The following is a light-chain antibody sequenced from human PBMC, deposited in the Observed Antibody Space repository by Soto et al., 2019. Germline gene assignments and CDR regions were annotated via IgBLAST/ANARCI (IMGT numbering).Light chain of an antibody. CDR3: AAWDDSLNGHGV. J-gene: IGLJ2*01. Sequence: QSVLTQPPSASGTPGQRVTISCSGSSSNIGSNTVNWYQQLPGTAPKLLIYSNNQRPSGVPDRLSGSKSGTSASLAISGLQSEEEADYYCAAWDDSLNGHGVFGGGTKLTVL. CDR2: SNN. V-gene: IGLV1-44*01. CDR1: SSNIGSNT.